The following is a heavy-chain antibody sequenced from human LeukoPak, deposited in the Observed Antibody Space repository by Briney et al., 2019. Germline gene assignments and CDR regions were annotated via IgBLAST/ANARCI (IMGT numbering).Heavy chain of an antibody. J-gene: IGHJ4*02. CDR3: AKDTWRWEQGFDY. D-gene: IGHD1-26*01. V-gene: IGHV3-30*02. Sequence: GGSLRLSCAASGFTFSSYGMHWVRQAPGKGLEWVAFIRFDGINKNHADSVKGRFTISRDNSKNTLYLQMNSLRAEDTAVHYCAKDTWRWEQGFDYWGQGTLVTVSS. CDR1: GFTFSSYG. CDR2: IRFDGINK.